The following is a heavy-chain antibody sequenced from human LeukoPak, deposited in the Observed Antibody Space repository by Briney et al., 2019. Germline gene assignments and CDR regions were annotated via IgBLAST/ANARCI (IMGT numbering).Heavy chain of an antibody. V-gene: IGHV1-46*01. CDR1: GGTFTSYY. J-gene: IGHJ4*02. CDR3: ARSFYYYDSSGYCFDY. Sequence: EASVKVSCTASGGTFTSYYMHWVRQAPGQGLEWMGIINPSGGSTSYAQKFQGRVTMTRDTSTSTVYMELSSLRSEDTAVYYCARSFYYYDSSGYCFDYWGQGTLVTVSS. CDR2: INPSGGST. D-gene: IGHD3-22*01.